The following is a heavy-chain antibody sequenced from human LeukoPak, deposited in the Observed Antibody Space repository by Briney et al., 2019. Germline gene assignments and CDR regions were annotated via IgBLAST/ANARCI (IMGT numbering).Heavy chain of an antibody. CDR3: AKDGYSGYDYFDY. V-gene: IGHV3-23*01. J-gene: IGHJ4*02. CDR1: GFTFSSYA. D-gene: IGHD5-12*01. CDR2: ISGSGGST. Sequence: GGSLRLSCAASGFTFSSYATSWVRQAPGKGLEWVSAISGSGGSTYYADSVKGRFTISRDNSKNTLYLQMNSLRAEDTAVYYCAKDGYSGYDYFDYWGQGTLVTVSS.